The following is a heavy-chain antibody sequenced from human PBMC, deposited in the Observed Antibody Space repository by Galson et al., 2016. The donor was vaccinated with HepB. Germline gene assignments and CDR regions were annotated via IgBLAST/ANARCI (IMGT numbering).Heavy chain of an antibody. CDR3: ARQMVGGVSPLFQDY. Sequence: SLRLSCAASGFTFSDYYMSWIRQAPGKGLDWISYISSISTYTNYADSVKGRFTISRDKSNNTVYLQMNSLTVGDTAVYYCARQMVGGVSPLFQDYWGPGGLVTGSS. V-gene: IGHV3-11*06. J-gene: IGHJ4*02. CDR2: ISSISTYT. D-gene: IGHD3-10*01. CDR1: GFTFSDYY.